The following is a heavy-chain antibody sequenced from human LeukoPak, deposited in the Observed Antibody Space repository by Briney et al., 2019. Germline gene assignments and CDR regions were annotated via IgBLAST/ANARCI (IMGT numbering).Heavy chain of an antibody. V-gene: IGHV3-15*01. J-gene: IGHJ4*02. CDR3: TTEGTVRGAYHDY. CDR2: IKRKTDGGTT. CDR1: GFIFSNAW. D-gene: IGHD3-10*01. Sequence: GGSLRLSCVASGFIFSNAWMSWVRQAPGKGLEWVGRIKRKTDGGTTDYAAPVKGRFSISRDDSKKTLHLQMNSLRIEDTAVYYCTTEGTVRGAYHDYWGQGTLVTVSS.